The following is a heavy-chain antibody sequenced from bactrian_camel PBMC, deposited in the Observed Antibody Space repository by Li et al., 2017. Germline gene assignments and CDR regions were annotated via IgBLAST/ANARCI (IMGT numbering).Heavy chain of an antibody. Sequence: QVQLVESGGGSVQAGGSLKLSCSASGYTVGSCDMAWYRQAPGKEREETAALYTGGGGTYVADSVKGRFIIPQDNAANTLYLKMNSLKPEDTAMYYCAAVTPCFRPIVQWLLEHRPPFGYWGRGTQVTVS. J-gene: IGHJ6*01. D-gene: IGHD2*01. CDR3: AAVTPCFRPIVQWLLEHRPPFGY. CDR1: GYTVGSCD. V-gene: IGHV3S54*01. CDR2: LYTGGGGT.